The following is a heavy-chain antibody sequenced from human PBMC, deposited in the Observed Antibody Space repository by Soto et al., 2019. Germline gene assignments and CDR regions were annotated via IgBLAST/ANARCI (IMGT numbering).Heavy chain of an antibody. Sequence: SQTLSLTCAISGDSASSNSAAWNWIRQSPSRGLEWLGRTYYRSKWYNDYAVSVKSRITINPDTSKNQFSLQLNSVTPEDTAVYYCARVLGYSYGHTFDYWGQGTLVTVSS. V-gene: IGHV6-1*01. CDR2: TYYRSKWYN. CDR3: ARVLGYSYGHTFDY. D-gene: IGHD5-18*01. J-gene: IGHJ4*02. CDR1: GDSASSNSAA.